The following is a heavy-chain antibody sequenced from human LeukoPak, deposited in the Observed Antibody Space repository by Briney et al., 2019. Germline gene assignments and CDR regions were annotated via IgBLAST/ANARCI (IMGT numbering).Heavy chain of an antibody. J-gene: IGHJ4*02. CDR3: ARGGDIVVVPAAMSGGYYFDY. CDR1: GYTFTGYY. D-gene: IGHD2-2*01. V-gene: IGHV1-8*02. Sequence: GASVKVSCKASGYTFTGYYMHWVRQAPGQGLEWMGWMNPNSGNTGYAQKFQGRVTMTRNTSISTAYMELSSLRSEDTAVYYCARGGDIVVVPAAMSGGYYFDYWGQGTLVTVSS. CDR2: MNPNSGNT.